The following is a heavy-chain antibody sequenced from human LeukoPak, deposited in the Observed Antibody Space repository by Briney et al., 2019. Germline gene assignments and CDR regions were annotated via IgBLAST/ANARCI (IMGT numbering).Heavy chain of an antibody. CDR2: INHSGST. J-gene: IGHJ4*02. CDR1: GGSFSGYY. D-gene: IGHD6-6*01. Sequence: PSETLSLTCAVYGGSFSGYYWSWILQPPGKGLEWIGEINHSGSTNYNPSLKSRVTISVATSKNQFSLTLSSVTAADTAVYYCARSWSAARVLKQKYYFDYWGQGTLVTVSS. CDR3: ARSWSAARVLKQKYYFDY. V-gene: IGHV4-34*01.